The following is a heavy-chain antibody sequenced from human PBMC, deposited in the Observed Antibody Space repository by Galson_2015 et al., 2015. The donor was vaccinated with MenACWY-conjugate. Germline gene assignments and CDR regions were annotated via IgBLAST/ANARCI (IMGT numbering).Heavy chain of an antibody. J-gene: IGHJ4*02. Sequence: SLRLSCAASGFSFSDSAMHWVRQASGKGLEWVGRIRSMRNNYATTYAASVQGRFTISRDESERMAYLHMNSLKTEDTAIYYCTRQSPLNFDYWGQGVLVTVSS. CDR2: IRSMRNNYAT. CDR3: TRQSPLNFDY. CDR1: GFSFSDSA. V-gene: IGHV3-73*01.